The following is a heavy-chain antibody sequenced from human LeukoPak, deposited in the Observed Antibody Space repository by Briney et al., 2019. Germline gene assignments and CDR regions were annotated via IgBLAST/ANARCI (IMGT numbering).Heavy chain of an antibody. CDR3: AKGITMIVVATFDY. V-gene: IGHV3-23*01. J-gene: IGHJ4*02. D-gene: IGHD3-22*01. CDR2: ISGSGGST. Sequence: GGSLRLSCAASGFTFDDYAMHWVRQAPGKGLEWVSAISGSGGSTYYADSVKGRFTIPRDNSKNTLYLQMNSLRAEDTAVYYCAKGITMIVVATFDYWGQGTLVTVSS. CDR1: GFTFDDYA.